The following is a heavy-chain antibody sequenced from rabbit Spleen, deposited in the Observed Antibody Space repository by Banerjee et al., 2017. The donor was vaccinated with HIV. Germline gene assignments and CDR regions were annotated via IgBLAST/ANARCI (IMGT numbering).Heavy chain of an antibody. V-gene: IGHV1S45*01. Sequence: QEQLEESGGDLVKPEGSLTLTCTASGFSFSSSYWICWVRQAPGKGLEWIGCIYTGDGGTYYASWAKGRFTISKTSSTTVTLQMTSLTAADTATYFCARNYVNAFDPWGPGTLVTVS. D-gene: IGHD1-1*01. J-gene: IGHJ2*01. CDR2: IYTGDGGT. CDR3: ARNYVNAFDP. CDR1: GFSFSSSYW.